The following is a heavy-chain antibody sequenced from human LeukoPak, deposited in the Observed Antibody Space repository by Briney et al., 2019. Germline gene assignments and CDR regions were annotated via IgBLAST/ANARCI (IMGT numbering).Heavy chain of an antibody. Sequence: GGSLRLSCAASGFTFSSYAMSWVRQAPGKGLEWVSAVTGSGGSTYYAASVKGRFTISRDNSKSSLYLQMNSLRAEDTAVYYCAKGYCTGTTCYEAGNWFDPWGQGTLVTVSS. V-gene: IGHV3-23*01. J-gene: IGHJ5*02. CDR2: VTGSGGST. CDR3: AKGYCTGTTCYEAGNWFDP. D-gene: IGHD2-2*01. CDR1: GFTFSSYA.